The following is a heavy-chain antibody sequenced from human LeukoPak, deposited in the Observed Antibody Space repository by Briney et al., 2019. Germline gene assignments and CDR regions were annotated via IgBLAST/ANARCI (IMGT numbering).Heavy chain of an antibody. CDR2: IYYSGST. CDR3: ASRYCSSTGCYMNGNNWFDP. Sequence: KPSETLSLTCTVSGGSISSSSYYWGWIRQPPGKGLEWIGSIYYSGSTYYNPSLKSRVTISVDTSKNQFSLKLSSVTAADTAVYYCASRYCSSTGCYMNGNNWFDPWGQGTLVTVSS. CDR1: GGSISSSSYY. D-gene: IGHD2-2*02. V-gene: IGHV4-39*01. J-gene: IGHJ5*01.